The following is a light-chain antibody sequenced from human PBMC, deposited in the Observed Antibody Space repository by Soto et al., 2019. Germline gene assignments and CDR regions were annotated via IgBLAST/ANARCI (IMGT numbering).Light chain of an antibody. CDR3: HHYRTT. Sequence: EILLTQSPGTLSLSPGERATLSCRASQSVSSSYLDWYQQKPGEAPRLLIYAASSRATDIPDRFSGSGSGTDFTITIPRLEPEDYAVYYYHHYRTTFGGGTKVEIK. V-gene: IGKV3-20*01. CDR2: AAS. CDR1: QSVSSSY. J-gene: IGKJ4*01.